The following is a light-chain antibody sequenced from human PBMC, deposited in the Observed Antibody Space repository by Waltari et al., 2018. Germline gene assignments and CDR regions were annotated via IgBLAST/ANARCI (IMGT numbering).Light chain of an antibody. J-gene: IGLJ2*01. CDR3: SSYTASGTLV. CDR1: SSGVGTYNR. Sequence: QSALTPPPSVSGSPGQSVTIPCSGTSSGVGTYNRVSWYHQPPGTAPKLIIFDLSRRPSGVPDRFSGSKSGSTASLTISGLQAEDEGDYYCSSYTASGTLVFGGGTKLTVL. V-gene: IGLV2-18*02. CDR2: DLS.